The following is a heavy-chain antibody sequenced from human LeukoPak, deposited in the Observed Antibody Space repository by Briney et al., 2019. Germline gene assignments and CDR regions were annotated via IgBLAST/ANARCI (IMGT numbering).Heavy chain of an antibody. CDR1: GYSISSGYY. Sequence: SETLSLTCAVSGYSISSGYYWGWIRQPPGKGLEWIGSIYHSGSTYYNPSLKSRVTISVDTSKNQFSLKLSSVTAADTAVYYCARFLDCSGGSCADLDYWGQGTLVTVSS. J-gene: IGHJ4*02. CDR3: ARFLDCSGGSCADLDY. CDR2: IYHSGST. V-gene: IGHV4-38-2*01. D-gene: IGHD2-15*01.